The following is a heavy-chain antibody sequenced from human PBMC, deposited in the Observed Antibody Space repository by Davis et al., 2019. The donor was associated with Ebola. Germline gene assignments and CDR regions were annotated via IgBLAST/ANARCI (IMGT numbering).Heavy chain of an antibody. CDR3: ARGRRGAFDP. J-gene: IGHJ5*02. D-gene: IGHD3-10*01. CDR1: RYTFTSYY. Sequence: ASVKVSCKASRYTFTSYYINWVRQATGEGLEWMGWMNPNSGNTGYAQKFQGRVTITRNTSISTAYMELSSLRSEDTAVYYCARGRRGAFDPWGQGTLVTVSS. V-gene: IGHV1-8*03. CDR2: MNPNSGNT.